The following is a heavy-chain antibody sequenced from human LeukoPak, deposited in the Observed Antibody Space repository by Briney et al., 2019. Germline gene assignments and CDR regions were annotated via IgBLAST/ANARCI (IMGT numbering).Heavy chain of an antibody. D-gene: IGHD3-16*01. CDR1: GFTFSSYS. J-gene: IGHJ2*01. V-gene: IGHV3-48*01. CDR2: ISSSSSTI. Sequence: GGSLRLSCAASGFTFSSYSMNWVRQAPGKGLEWVSYISSSSSTIYYADSVKGRFTISRDNAKNSLYLQMNSLRAEDTAVYYCAGEGMMGYWYFDLWGRGTLVTVSS. CDR3: AGEGMMGYWYFDL.